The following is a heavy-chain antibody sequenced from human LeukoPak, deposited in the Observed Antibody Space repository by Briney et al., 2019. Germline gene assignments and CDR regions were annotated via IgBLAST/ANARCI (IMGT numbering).Heavy chain of an antibody. J-gene: IGHJ4*02. Sequence: GASVKVSCKASGYTFTNYDINWVRQATGQGLEWMGIINPSGGSTSYAQKFQGRVTMTRDTSTSTVYMELSSLRSEDTAVYYCARDDQYGDYLGQGTLVTVPS. D-gene: IGHD2-2*01. CDR2: INPSGGST. CDR1: GYTFTNYD. CDR3: ARDDQYGDY. V-gene: IGHV1-46*01.